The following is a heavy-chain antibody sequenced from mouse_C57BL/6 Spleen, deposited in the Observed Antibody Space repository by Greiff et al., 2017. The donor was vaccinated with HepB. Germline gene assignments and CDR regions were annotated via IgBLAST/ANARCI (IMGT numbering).Heavy chain of an antibody. V-gene: IGHV1-26*01. CDR1: GYTFTDYY. D-gene: IGHD3-3*01. CDR3: ARKGVGQDFDY. J-gene: IGHJ2*01. CDR2: INPNNGGT. Sequence: EVQLQQSGPELVKPGASVKISCKASGYTFTDYYMNWVKQSHGKSLEWIGDINPNNGGTSYNQKFKGKATLTVDKSSSTAYMELRSLTSEDSAVYYCARKGVGQDFDYWGQGTTLTVSS.